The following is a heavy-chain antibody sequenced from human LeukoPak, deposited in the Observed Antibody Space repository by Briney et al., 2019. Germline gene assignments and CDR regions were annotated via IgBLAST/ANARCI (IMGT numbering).Heavy chain of an antibody. CDR3: ARGSYDSSGYRT. D-gene: IGHD3-22*01. V-gene: IGHV1-69*04. Sequence: GASVKVSCKASGGTFSSYAISWVRQAPGQGLEWMGRIIPILGIANYAQKFQGRVTITADKSTSTAYMELISLRSEDTAVYYCARGSYDSSGYRTWGQGTLITVSS. J-gene: IGHJ5*02. CDR1: GGTFSSYA. CDR2: IIPILGIA.